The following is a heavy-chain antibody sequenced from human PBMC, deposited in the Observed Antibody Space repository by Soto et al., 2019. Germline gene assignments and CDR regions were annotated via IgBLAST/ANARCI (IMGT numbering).Heavy chain of an antibody. Sequence: QVQLVQSGPEVKKPGSSVKVACKVSGGTFSNDVINWVRHVPGQGLEWIAKINPILGITNSAQKFQGRATITADKTTNTAYMDMSSLESKDTAVYYCARGLAVADFYGMEVWGQGTRVTVSS. CDR3: ARGLAVADFYGMEV. D-gene: IGHD6-19*01. J-gene: IGHJ6*02. CDR1: GGTFSNDV. CDR2: INPILGIT. V-gene: IGHV1-69*04.